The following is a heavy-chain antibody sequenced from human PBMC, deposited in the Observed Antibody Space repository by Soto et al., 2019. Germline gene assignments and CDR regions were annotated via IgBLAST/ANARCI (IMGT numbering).Heavy chain of an antibody. CDR2: IIPIFGTA. CDR1: GGTFSSNA. Sequence: QVQLVQSGAEVKKPGSSVKVSCKASGGTFSSNAISWVRQAPGQGLEWMGGIIPIFGTADYAQNFQGRVTITADESTGTAYMELRSLRSEEPAAYYCARPLFPRGGGRVATYGMDVWGQGTTVTVSS. V-gene: IGHV1-69*01. J-gene: IGHJ6*02. CDR3: ARPLFPRGGGRVATYGMDV. D-gene: IGHD1-26*01.